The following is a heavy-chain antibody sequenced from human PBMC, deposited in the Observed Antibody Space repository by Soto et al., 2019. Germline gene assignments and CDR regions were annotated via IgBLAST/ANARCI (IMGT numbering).Heavy chain of an antibody. CDR1: GYTFTSYY. CDR2: INPSGGST. D-gene: IGHD3-10*01. V-gene: IGHV1-46*01. CDR3: AWTTREYYYGSGSYWPPPFDY. Sequence: ASVKVSCKASGYTFTSYYMHWVRQAPGQGLEWMGIINPSGGSTSYAQKFQGRVTMTRDTSTSTVYMEPSSLRSEDTAVYYCAWTTREYYYGSGSYWPPPFDYWGQGTLVTVSS. J-gene: IGHJ4*02.